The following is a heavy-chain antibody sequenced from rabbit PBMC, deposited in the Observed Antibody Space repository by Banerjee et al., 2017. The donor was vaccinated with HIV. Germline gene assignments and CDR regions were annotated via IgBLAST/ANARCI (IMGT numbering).Heavy chain of an antibody. D-gene: IGHD1-1*01. CDR3: ARSGSVYIDWLDL. Sequence: CWVRQAPGKGLEWIACISTSTGTTYYASWAKGRFTSSKTSSTTVTLQMTSLTAADTATYFCARSGSVYIDWLDLWGPGTLVTVS. V-gene: IGHV1S40*01. CDR2: ISTSTGTT. J-gene: IGHJ5*01.